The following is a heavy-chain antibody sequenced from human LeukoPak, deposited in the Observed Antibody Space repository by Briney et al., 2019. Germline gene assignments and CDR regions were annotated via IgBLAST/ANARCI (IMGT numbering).Heavy chain of an antibody. CDR3: ARAPRYYYDSSGYYYVDY. V-gene: IGHV1-18*01. J-gene: IGHJ4*02. CDR2: ISAYNGNT. Sequence: ASVKVSCKASGYTFTSYGISWVRQAPGQGLEWMGWISAYNGNTNYAQKLQGRVTMTTDTSTSTAYMELRSLRSDDTAVYYCARAPRYYYDSSGYYYVDYWGQGTLVTVSS. D-gene: IGHD3-22*01. CDR1: GYTFTSYG.